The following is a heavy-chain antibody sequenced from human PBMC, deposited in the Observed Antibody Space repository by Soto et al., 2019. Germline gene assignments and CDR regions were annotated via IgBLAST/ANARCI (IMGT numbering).Heavy chain of an antibody. J-gene: IGHJ4*02. D-gene: IGHD6-19*01. CDR3: ARIGGFSAGTFDY. CDR2: VYSHGDT. Sequence: PSETLSLTCIVSGVSIRSPSYFWGWVRQPPGKGLEWIAAVYSHGDTHYNPSLKSRVSISVDTSANQLSLTLTSVTVADTAVYYCARIGGFSAGTFDYWGQGTLVTVSS. CDR1: GVSIRSPSYF. V-gene: IGHV4-39*01.